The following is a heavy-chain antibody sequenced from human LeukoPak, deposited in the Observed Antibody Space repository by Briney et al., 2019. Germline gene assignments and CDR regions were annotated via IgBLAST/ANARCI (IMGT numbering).Heavy chain of an antibody. J-gene: IGHJ4*02. CDR2: IIPIFGTA. D-gene: IGHD2-2*01. CDR3: AREFRYCSSTSCYAGISYYFDY. Sequence: SVTVSCKASGGTFSSYAISWVRQAPGQGLEWVGGIIPIFGTANYAQKFQGRVTITADESTSTAYMELSSLRSEDTAVYYCAREFRYCSSTSCYAGISYYFDYWGQGTLVTVSS. V-gene: IGHV1-69*13. CDR1: GGTFSSYA.